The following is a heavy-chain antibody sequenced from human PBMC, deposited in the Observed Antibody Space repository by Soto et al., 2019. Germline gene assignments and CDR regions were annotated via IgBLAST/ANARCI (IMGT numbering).Heavy chain of an antibody. CDR2: ISYSTTTI. V-gene: IGHV3-48*01. D-gene: IGHD1-26*01. CDR3: ARMGGSQAFDI. CDR1: GGTFGAYS. J-gene: IGHJ3*02. Sequence: EVQLVESGGGLVEPGGSLRLSCAASGGTFGAYSMNWVRQAPGKGPEWISYISYSTTTIFYAESVQGRFTVYRDNANHSLLLHMNSLRVEDTALYYCARMGGSQAFDIWGQGTMVTVSS.